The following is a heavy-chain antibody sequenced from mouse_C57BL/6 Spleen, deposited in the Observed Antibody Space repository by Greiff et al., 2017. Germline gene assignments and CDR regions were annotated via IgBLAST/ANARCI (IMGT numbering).Heavy chain of an antibody. V-gene: IGHV3-1*01. CDR1: GYSITSGYD. Sequence: EVQLVESGPGMVKPSQSLSLSCTVTGYSITSGYDWYWIRHFLGNKLEWMGYIRNNGSTNYNPSFNSRNFITYDTSKNHFFLKLNSVTTEDTATYYCARALYDDTMDYWGQGTSVTVSS. CDR3: ARALYDDTMDY. CDR2: IRNNGST. D-gene: IGHD2-12*01. J-gene: IGHJ4*01.